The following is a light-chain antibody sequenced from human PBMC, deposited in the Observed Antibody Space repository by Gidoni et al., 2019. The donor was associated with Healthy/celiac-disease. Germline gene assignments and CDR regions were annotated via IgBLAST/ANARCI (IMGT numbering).Light chain of an antibody. CDR1: QSVSSN. CDR3: QQYNNWPSIT. Sequence: EIVMTQSPATLSVSPGERATLSCRASQSVSSNLAWYQQKPGQPPRLLIYGASTRATGIPARFSGSGSGTEFTLTISSLQSEDFAVYYCQQYNNWPSITFGPGTKVDIK. J-gene: IGKJ3*01. V-gene: IGKV3-15*01. CDR2: GAS.